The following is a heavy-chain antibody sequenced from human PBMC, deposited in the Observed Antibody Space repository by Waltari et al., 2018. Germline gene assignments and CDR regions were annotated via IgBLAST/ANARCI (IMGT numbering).Heavy chain of an antibody. Sequence: QVQLQQWGAGLLKPSETLSLTCAVYGGSFSGYYWSWIRQPPGKGTERIGEINHSGSTNYNPSLKSRVTISVDTSKNQFSLKLSSVTAADTAVYYCARGFIVVVPAAIGYYYYGMDVWGQGTTVTVSS. CDR1: GGSFSGYY. CDR2: INHSGST. V-gene: IGHV4-34*01. CDR3: ARGFIVVVPAAIGYYYYGMDV. D-gene: IGHD2-2*01. J-gene: IGHJ6*02.